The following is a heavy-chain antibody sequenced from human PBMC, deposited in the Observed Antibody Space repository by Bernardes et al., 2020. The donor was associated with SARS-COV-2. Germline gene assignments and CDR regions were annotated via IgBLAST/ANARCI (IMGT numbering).Heavy chain of an antibody. D-gene: IGHD1-1*01. CDR3: VHLSLEVFNRGGFDH. V-gene: IGHV2-5*02. J-gene: IGHJ4*02. CDR2: IYWDELR. CDR1: GFPFTISGVG. Sequence: SGPTLVKPTETVTLTCTFSGFPFTISGVGVGWIRQSPGKALEWLALIYWDELRRYSPSLRSRLDIYRDTAENQVVLSMTDMAPADTGTYYCVHLSLEVFNRGGFDHWGQGILVTVSS.